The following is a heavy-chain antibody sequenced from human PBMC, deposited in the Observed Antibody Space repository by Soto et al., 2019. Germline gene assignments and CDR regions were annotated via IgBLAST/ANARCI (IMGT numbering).Heavy chain of an antibody. CDR2: INAGNGNT. J-gene: IGHJ4*03. Sequence: ASVKVSCKASGYTFTSYAMHWVRQAPGQRLGWMGWINAGNGNTKYSQKFQGRVTITRDTSASTAYMELSSLRSEDTAVYYCARPSTPCSSGSCYVGFDYWGQGTMVTV. CDR1: GYTFTSYA. D-gene: IGHD2-15*01. CDR3: ARPSTPCSSGSCYVGFDY. V-gene: IGHV1-3*01.